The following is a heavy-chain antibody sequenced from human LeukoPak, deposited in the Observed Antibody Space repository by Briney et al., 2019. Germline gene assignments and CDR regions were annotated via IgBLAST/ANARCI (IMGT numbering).Heavy chain of an antibody. CDR2: IYSGGTT. V-gene: IGHV3-66*01. D-gene: IGHD6-6*01. J-gene: IGHJ4*02. CDR3: ARGLSGSSSPLYPFDS. Sequence: GGSLRLSCAASGFTVSSNYMSWVRQAPGKGLEWVSVIYSGGTTYYADSVKGRFTISRDNSKNTLHLQMNSLRAEDTAVYYCARGLSGSSSPLYPFDSWGQGAPVTVSS. CDR1: GFTVSSNY.